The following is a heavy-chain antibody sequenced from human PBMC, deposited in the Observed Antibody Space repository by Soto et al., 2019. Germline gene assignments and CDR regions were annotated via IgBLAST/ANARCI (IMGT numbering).Heavy chain of an antibody. CDR3: ATGVDGGFDY. D-gene: IGHD4-17*01. CDR2: IYHSGST. CDR1: GGSISSGGYS. J-gene: IGHJ4*02. V-gene: IGHV4-30-2*01. Sequence: ASETLSLTCTVSGGSISSGGYSWSWIRQPPGKGLEWIGYIYHSGSTYYNPSLKSRVTISVDRSKNQFSLKLSSVTAADTAVYYCATGVDGGFDYWGQGTLVTVSS.